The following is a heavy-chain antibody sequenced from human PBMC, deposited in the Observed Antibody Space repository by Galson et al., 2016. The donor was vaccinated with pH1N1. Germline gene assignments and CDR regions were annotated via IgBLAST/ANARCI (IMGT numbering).Heavy chain of an antibody. D-gene: IGHD2-15*01. Sequence: SCKASGYTFASYAINWVRQVPGQGLEWMGWIHTTTGDPSYGQGFTGRFVFSLDTSVTTAYLQISSLKTEDAAVYYCARESYRCSGGSCYFDSWGQGTLATVSS. CDR2: IHTTTGDP. V-gene: IGHV7-4-1*02. J-gene: IGHJ4*02. CDR1: GYTFASYA. CDR3: ARESYRCSGGSCYFDS.